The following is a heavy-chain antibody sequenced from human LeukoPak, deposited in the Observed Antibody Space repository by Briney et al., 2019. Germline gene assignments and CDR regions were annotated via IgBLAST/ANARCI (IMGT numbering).Heavy chain of an antibody. Sequence: GGFLRLSCAASGFTVSSNYMSWVRQAPGKGLEWVSVIYSGGSTYYADSVKGRFTISRDNSKNTLYLQMNSLRAEDTAVYYCARGHYYYYYMDVWGKGTTVTVSS. CDR1: GFTVSSNY. CDR3: ARGHYYYYYMDV. CDR2: IYSGGST. J-gene: IGHJ6*03. V-gene: IGHV3-53*01.